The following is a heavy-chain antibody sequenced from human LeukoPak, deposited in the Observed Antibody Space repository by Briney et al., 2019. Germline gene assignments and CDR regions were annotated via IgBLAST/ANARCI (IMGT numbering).Heavy chain of an antibody. V-gene: IGHV1-69*05. D-gene: IGHD5-12*01. Sequence: SVKVSCKASGGTFSSYAISWVQQAPGQGLEWMGGIIPIFGTANYAQKFQGRVTITTDESTSTAYMELSSLRSEDTAVYYCARSGYDLNSPGYYYYYMDVWAKGPRSPSP. J-gene: IGHJ6*03. CDR1: GGTFSSYA. CDR3: ARSGYDLNSPGYYYYYMDV. CDR2: IIPIFGTA.